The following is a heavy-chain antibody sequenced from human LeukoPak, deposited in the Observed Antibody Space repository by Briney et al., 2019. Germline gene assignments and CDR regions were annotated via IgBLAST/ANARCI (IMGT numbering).Heavy chain of an antibody. J-gene: IGHJ1*01. CDR2: MTSSGSII. D-gene: IGHD6-19*01. V-gene: IGHV3-48*03. CDR1: GFTFSSYE. Sequence: QTGGSLRLSCAASGFTFSSYEMNWVRQAPGRGLEWVSFMTSSGSIIYYADSAKGRFTISRDNAKNSLYLQMNSLRVEDTAVYYCARVSGWSRDFQHWGQGTLVTVSS. CDR3: ARVSGWSRDFQH.